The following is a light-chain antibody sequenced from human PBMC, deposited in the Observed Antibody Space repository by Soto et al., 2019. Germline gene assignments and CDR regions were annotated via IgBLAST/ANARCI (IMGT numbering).Light chain of an antibody. CDR2: EVS. CDR1: SSDVGGYNY. J-gene: IGLJ2*01. CDR3: SSYECSNELL. V-gene: IGLV2-8*01. Sequence: QSVLTQPPSASGSPGQSVTISCTGTSSDVGGYNYVSWYQQHPGKVPKLMIYEVSKRPSGVPDRFSGSKSGNTASLTVSGLQAEDEADYYCSSYECSNELLFGGGTKLTVL.